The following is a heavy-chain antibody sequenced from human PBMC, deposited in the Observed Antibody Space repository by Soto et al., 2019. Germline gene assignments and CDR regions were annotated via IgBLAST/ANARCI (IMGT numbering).Heavy chain of an antibody. Sequence: SVRVSCKASGVSFSNFGISWVRQAPGQGLEWMGGIVPVFGRPNYAQRFRGRLTITADESTSTGYMELISLRSDDTAVYYCAREGSGYNFWGQGTQVTVSS. V-gene: IGHV1-69*13. CDR2: IVPVFGRP. CDR1: GVSFSNFG. CDR3: AREGSGYNF. D-gene: IGHD5-12*01. J-gene: IGHJ4*02.